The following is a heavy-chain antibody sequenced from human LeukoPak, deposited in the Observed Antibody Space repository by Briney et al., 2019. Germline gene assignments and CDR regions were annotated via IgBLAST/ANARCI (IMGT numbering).Heavy chain of an antibody. CDR2: IIPIFGTA. J-gene: IGHJ6*03. V-gene: IGHV1-69*13. CDR1: GGTFSSYA. D-gene: IGHD6-13*01. Sequence: ASVKVSCKASGGTFSSYAISWVRQAPGQGLEWMGGIIPIFGTANYAQKFQGRVTITADESTSTAYMELSSLRSEDMAVYYCARQGGRSWPYYYYYMDVWGKGTTVTISS. CDR3: ARQGGRSWPYYYYYMDV.